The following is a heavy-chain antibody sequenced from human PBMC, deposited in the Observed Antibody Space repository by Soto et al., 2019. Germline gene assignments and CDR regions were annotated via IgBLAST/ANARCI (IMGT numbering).Heavy chain of an antibody. V-gene: IGHV1-69*18. Sequence: QVHLVQSVAEVKKPGSSVTVSCKASGDSFSSNAMSWVRQAPGQGLEWMGTILPILGTTNYAQKFKGRLTFTADDSTSTAYMELRSLRSEDTAVYYCARDRALRGFDYWGQGTLVTVSS. CDR3: ARDRALRGFDY. CDR1: GDSFSSNA. D-gene: IGHD3-10*01. CDR2: ILPILGTT. J-gene: IGHJ4*02.